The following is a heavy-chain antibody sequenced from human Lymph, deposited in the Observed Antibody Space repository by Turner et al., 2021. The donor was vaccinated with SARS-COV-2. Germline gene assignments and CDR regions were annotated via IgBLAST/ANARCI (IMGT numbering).Heavy chain of an antibody. V-gene: IGHV3-30-3*01. CDR2: ISYDGSNK. J-gene: IGHJ4*02. CDR3: ARDSSGSGTLDY. CDR1: GFTYNNYP. Sequence: QVQLVGSGGGLVQPVRSLRPSCAASGFTYNNYPMHWVRQAPGKGREWVAVISYDGSNKYYADSVKGRFTISRDNTKNTLYLQMNSLRAEDTAVYYCARDSSGSGTLDYWGQGTLVTVSS. D-gene: IGHD3-10*01.